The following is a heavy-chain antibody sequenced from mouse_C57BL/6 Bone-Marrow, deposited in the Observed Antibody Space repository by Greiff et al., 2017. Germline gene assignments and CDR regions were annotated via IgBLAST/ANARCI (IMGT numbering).Heavy chain of an antibody. CDR3: AIYGYGPV. V-gene: IGHV1-69*01. Sequence: QVQLQQPGAELVMPGASVKLSCKASGYTFTSYWMHWVKQRPGQGLEWIGEIDPSDSYTNYNQKFEGQSTLTVDKSSSTAYMQLSSLTSEDSAVYYCAIYGYGPVWGTGTTVTVSS. CDR2: IDPSDSYT. D-gene: IGHD2-2*01. J-gene: IGHJ1*03. CDR1: GYTFTSYW.